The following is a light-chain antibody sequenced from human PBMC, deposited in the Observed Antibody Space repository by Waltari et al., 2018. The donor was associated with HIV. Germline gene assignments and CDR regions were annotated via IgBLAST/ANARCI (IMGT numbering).Light chain of an antibody. CDR1: SSNVGSDDL. Sequence: QSALTQPASVSGSPGQSITISCTGTSSNVGSDDLVSWYQQHPGEAPKLIIYEVTKRRAGVSNRFSGSKSGNTASLTITGLQAEDEADYYCCSCPRSGIRYVFGTGTKVTVL. J-gene: IGLJ1*01. CDR3: CSCPRSGIRYV. CDR2: EVT. V-gene: IGLV2-23*02.